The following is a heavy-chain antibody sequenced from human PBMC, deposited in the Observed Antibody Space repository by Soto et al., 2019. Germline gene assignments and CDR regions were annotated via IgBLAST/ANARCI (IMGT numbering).Heavy chain of an antibody. CDR2: INSDGSST. V-gene: IGHV3-74*01. CDR1: GFTFSSYW. CDR3: AVAVAGPTAIGY. D-gene: IGHD6-19*01. Sequence: EVQLVESGGGLVQPGGSLRLSCAASGFTFSSYWMLWVRQAPGKGLVWVSRINSDGSSTSYADSVKGRFTISRDNAKNTLYLQMNSLRDEDTAVYYCAVAVAGPTAIGYWGQGTLVTVSS. J-gene: IGHJ4*02.